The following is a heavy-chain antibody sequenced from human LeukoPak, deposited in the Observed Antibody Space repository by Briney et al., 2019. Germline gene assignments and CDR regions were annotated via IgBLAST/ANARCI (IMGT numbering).Heavy chain of an antibody. CDR3: ARADDSSGLWYFQH. J-gene: IGHJ1*01. V-gene: IGHV4-61*02. CDR2: IYTSGST. D-gene: IGHD3-22*01. Sequence: SETLSLTCTVSGGSLSSGSYYWSWIRQPAGKGLEWIGRIYTSGSTDYNPSLKSRVTISVDTSKNQFSLKLSSVTAADTAVYYCARADDSSGLWYFQHWGQGTLVTVSS. CDR1: GGSLSSGSYY.